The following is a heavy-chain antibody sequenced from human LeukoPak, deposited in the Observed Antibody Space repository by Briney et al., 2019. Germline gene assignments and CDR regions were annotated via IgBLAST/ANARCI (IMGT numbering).Heavy chain of an antibody. Sequence: ASVKVSCKASGYTFSGTGWYLYWLRQAPGQGLECMGWIYPYTGTTHYAQKFQGRVAMTRDTSISTAYMELSRLRPDDTAVYYCARDGPAQMVDFDYWGQGTLVTVSS. CDR2: IYPYTGTT. J-gene: IGHJ4*02. CDR1: GYTFSGTGWY. V-gene: IGHV1-2*02. D-gene: IGHD3-10*01. CDR3: ARDGPAQMVDFDY.